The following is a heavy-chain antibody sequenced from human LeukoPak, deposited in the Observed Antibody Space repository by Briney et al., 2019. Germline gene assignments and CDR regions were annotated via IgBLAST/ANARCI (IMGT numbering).Heavy chain of an antibody. CDR1: GGSNSSYY. J-gene: IGHJ3*02. D-gene: IGHD5-18*01. CDR3: ARDLGVMVRAFDI. V-gene: IGHV4-59*01. CDR2: ICYSGST. Sequence: ETLSLTCTVSGGSNSSYYWSWIRQPPGRRLEWIGYICYSGSTNYSPSLKSRVTISVDPSKNQISLKLSSVTAADTAVYYCARDLGVMVRAFDIWGQGTMVTVSS.